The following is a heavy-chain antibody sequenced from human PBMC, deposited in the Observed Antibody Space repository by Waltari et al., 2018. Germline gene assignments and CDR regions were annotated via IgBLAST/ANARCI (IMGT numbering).Heavy chain of an antibody. CDR2: ISWNSGIT. CDR1: GFTFEDYA. CDR3: AKEDHDPDAVDI. J-gene: IGHJ3*02. V-gene: IGHV3-9*01. Sequence: EVQLVESGGGLVQPGRSLRLSCAASGFTFEDYAMHWVRQAPGKGLEWVSGISWNSGITGYSDSVKCRFTISSDNAKNSLYLQMISLSAEDTALYYCAKEDHDPDAVDIWGQGTMVTVSS.